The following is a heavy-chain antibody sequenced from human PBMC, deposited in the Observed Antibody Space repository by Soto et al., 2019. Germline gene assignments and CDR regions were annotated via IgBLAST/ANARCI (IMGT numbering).Heavy chain of an antibody. CDR3: AHRQIHSGNWDCGVLDD. J-gene: IGHJ4*02. Sequence: QITLKESGPTLVAPTQTLTLTCTLSGFSISTSGVGVGWIRQPPGKALEWLAVIYWDDDTRYSPSLRNRLTVSKDTSKNQVALAVTNMDPVDTATYYCAHRQIHSGNWDCGVLDDWGPGTLVTVSA. V-gene: IGHV2-5*02. D-gene: IGHD1-7*01. CDR2: IYWDDDT. CDR1: GFSISTSGVG.